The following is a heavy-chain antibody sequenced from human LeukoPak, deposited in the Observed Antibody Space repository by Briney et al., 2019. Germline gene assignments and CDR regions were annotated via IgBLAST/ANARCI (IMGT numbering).Heavy chain of an antibody. V-gene: IGHV4-59*01. CDR3: ARGALRFFDY. CDR2: IYYSGST. D-gene: IGHD3-3*01. J-gene: IGHJ4*02. Sequence: SETLPLTCTVSGGSISSYYWSWIRQPPGKGLEWIGYIYYSGSTNYNPSLKSRVTISVDTSKNQFSLKLSSVTAADTAVYYCARGALRFFDYWGQGTLVTVSS. CDR1: GGSISSYY.